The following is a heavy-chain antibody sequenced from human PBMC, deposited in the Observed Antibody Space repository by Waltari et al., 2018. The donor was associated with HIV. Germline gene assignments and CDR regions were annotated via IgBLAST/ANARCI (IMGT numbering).Heavy chain of an antibody. Sequence: QVQLQESGPGLVKPSETLSLTCAVSGYSISSGYYWGWIRQPPGKGLEWIGSIYHSGSTYYNPSLKSRVTISVDTSKNQFSLKLSSVTAADTAVYYCARDSRTDAYSGSYCFDYWGQGTLVTVSS. V-gene: IGHV4-38-2*02. D-gene: IGHD1-26*01. CDR1: GYSISSGYY. CDR2: IYHSGST. J-gene: IGHJ4*02. CDR3: ARDSRTDAYSGSYCFDY.